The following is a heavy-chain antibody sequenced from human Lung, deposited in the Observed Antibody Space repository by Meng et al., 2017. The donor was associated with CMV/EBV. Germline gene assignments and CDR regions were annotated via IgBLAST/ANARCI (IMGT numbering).Heavy chain of an antibody. Sequence: ASXXVSXKASGYTFTSYNINWVRQATGQGLEWMGWMNPNSGNTGSAQRFQGRVTLTRNTSISTAYMELSSLRSEDTAVYYCAREIAAAGSYYYYYALDVWXQGATVTVSS. CDR3: AREIAAAGSYYYYYALDV. J-gene: IGHJ6*02. CDR1: GYTFTSYN. D-gene: IGHD6-13*01. CDR2: MNPNSGNT. V-gene: IGHV1-8*01.